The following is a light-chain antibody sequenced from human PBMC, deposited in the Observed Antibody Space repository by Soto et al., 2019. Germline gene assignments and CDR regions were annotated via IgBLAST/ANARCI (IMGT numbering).Light chain of an antibody. CDR3: SSYTSTMTNV. CDR1: SSDVGGFNS. CDR2: VVV. V-gene: IGLV2-14*03. J-gene: IGLJ1*01. Sequence: QSALTQPASVSGSPGQSITISCTGTSSDVGGFNSVSWYQLRPGTAPKLILYVVVDRPSGVSYRFSGSKSGNTASLTISGLQAADEADYFCSSYTSTMTNVFGSGTKVTVL.